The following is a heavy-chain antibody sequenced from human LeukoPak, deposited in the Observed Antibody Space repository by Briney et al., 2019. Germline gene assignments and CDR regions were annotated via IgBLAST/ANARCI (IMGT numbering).Heavy chain of an antibody. CDR1: GFTFSSYG. Sequence: GGTLRLSCAASGFTFSSYGMSWVRQAPGKGLEWVSSISGSGGSTYYADSVKGRFTISRDNSKSTVYLQINSLRAEDTAIYYCAKDHLPGIAVAGRDYWGQGTLVTVSS. V-gene: IGHV3-23*01. J-gene: IGHJ4*02. CDR2: ISGSGGST. CDR3: AKDHLPGIAVAGRDY. D-gene: IGHD6-19*01.